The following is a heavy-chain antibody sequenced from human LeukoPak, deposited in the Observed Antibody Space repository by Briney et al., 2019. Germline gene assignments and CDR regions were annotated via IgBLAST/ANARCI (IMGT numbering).Heavy chain of an antibody. CDR3: ARGGKVVVPAAYFDL. J-gene: IGHJ2*01. CDR1: GGTFSSYA. V-gene: IGHV1-69*13. CDR2: IIPIFGTA. D-gene: IGHD2-2*01. Sequence: SVKVSCKASGGTFSSYAISWARQAPGQGLEWMGGIIPIFGTANYAQKFQGRVTITADESTSTAYMELSSLRSEDTAVYYCARGGKVVVPAAYFDLWGRGTLVTVSS.